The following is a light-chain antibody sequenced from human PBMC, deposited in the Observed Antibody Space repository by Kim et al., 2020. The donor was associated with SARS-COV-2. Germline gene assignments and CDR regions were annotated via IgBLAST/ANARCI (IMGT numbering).Light chain of an antibody. V-gene: IGLV4-69*02. J-gene: IGLJ3*02. CDR3: QTWGLGSDWV. CDR1: SGHSNYA. Sequence: VKLTCTLSSGHSNYAIEWHQQQPEKGPRYLMKINSDGSHSKGDGIPDRFSGSSSGAERYLTISSLQSDDEADYYCQTWGLGSDWVFGGGTKLTVL. CDR2: INSDGSH.